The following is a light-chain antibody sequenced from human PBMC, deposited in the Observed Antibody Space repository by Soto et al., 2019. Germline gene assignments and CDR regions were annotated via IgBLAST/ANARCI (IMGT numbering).Light chain of an antibody. CDR2: TND. J-gene: IGLJ1*01. CDR3: ATWDDSVDV. Sequence: QAVVTQPPSASGTPGQRVTISCSGSTANIGTNTVNWFQHLPGSAPKLLIYTNDQRPSGVPDRFSGSRSGTSAYLAISGLQSEDEADYYCATWDDSVDVFGTGTKLTVL. V-gene: IGLV1-44*01. CDR1: TANIGTNT.